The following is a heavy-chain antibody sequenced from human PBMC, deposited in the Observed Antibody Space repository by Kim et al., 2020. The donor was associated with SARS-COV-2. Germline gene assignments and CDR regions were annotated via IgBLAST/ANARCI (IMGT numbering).Heavy chain of an antibody. CDR2: INPSGGST. CDR3: ARASNDFWSGYYEVGEPHY. D-gene: IGHD3-3*01. J-gene: IGHJ4*02. CDR1: GYTFTSYY. V-gene: IGHV1-46*01. Sequence: ASVKVSCKASGYTFTSYYMHWVRQAPGQGLEWMGIINPSGGSTSYAQKFQGRVTMTRDTSTSTVYMELSSLRSEDTAVYYCARASNDFWSGYYEVGEPHYWGQGTLVTVSS.